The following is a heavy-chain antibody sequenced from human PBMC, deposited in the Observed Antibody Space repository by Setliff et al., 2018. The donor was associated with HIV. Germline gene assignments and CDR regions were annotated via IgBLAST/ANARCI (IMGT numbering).Heavy chain of an antibody. J-gene: IGHJ6*02. D-gene: IGHD3-10*01. Sequence: ASVKVSCKISGYTLTAYGLNWVRQAPGQGPEWMGWYTSYNNQAEYAPKFQGRVTMTIDTSTSTAYMELRNLKYDDTAVYYCARGGDPPYYFLGMDVWGQGTTVTVSS. CDR2: YTSYNNQA. V-gene: IGHV1-18*01. CDR3: ARGGDPPYYFLGMDV. CDR1: GYTLTAYG.